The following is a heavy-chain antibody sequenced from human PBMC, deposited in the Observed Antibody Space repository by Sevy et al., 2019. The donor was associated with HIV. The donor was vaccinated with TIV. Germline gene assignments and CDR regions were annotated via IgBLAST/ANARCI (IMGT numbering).Heavy chain of an antibody. Sequence: ASMKVSCKASGYTFNNYYMHWVRQAPGQGLEWMGIINPTGGSTSYAQKFQGRVTITRDTSTSTVYMELSSLRSEDTAVYYCARDLTIFGVIPHYWGQGTLVTVSS. V-gene: IGHV1-46*02. J-gene: IGHJ4*02. CDR1: GYTFNNYY. CDR2: INPTGGST. CDR3: ARDLTIFGVIPHY. D-gene: IGHD3-3*01.